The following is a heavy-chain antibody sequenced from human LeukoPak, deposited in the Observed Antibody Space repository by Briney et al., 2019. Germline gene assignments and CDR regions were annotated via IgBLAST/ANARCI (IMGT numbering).Heavy chain of an antibody. CDR3: AREEVIAEAGPTLDY. CDR1: GYTFTDYY. V-gene: IGHV1-2*02. Sequence: ASVKVSCKASGYTFTDYYMHWVRQAPGQGLEWMGWINPNSGGTNYAQKFQGRVTMTRDTSISTAYMELSRLRSDDTAVFYCAREEVIAEAGPTLDYWGQGTLVTVSS. J-gene: IGHJ4*02. D-gene: IGHD6-13*01. CDR2: INPNSGGT.